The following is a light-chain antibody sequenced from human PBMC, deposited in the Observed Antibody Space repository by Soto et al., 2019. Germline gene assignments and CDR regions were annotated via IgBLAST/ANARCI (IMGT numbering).Light chain of an antibody. V-gene: IGKV1-39*01. CDR1: QSVSRS. J-gene: IGKJ1*01. CDR3: QQNAITPPWT. CDR2: AAS. Sequence: QLTQSPSSLSASVGDRVIITCRASQSVSRSLNWYQQKAGQAPKLLIYAASTLHSGVPSGFSGSGSGTEFTLTISSLQPEDFATYYCQQNAITPPWTFGQGTKVDIK.